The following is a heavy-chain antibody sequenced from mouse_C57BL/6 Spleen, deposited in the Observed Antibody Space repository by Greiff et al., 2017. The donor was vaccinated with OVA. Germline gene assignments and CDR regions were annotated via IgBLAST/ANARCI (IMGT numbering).Heavy chain of an antibody. J-gene: IGHJ3*01. V-gene: IGHV1-5*01. CDR2: IYPGNSDT. Sequence: EVKLVESGTVLARPGASVKMSCKTSGYTFTSYWMHWVKQRPGQGLEWIGAIYPGNSDTSYNQKLKGKAKLTAVTSASTAYMELSSLTNEDSAVYYCTREGYYGSRAGFAYWGQGTLVTVSA. CDR3: TREGYYGSRAGFAY. CDR1: GYTFTSYW. D-gene: IGHD1-1*01.